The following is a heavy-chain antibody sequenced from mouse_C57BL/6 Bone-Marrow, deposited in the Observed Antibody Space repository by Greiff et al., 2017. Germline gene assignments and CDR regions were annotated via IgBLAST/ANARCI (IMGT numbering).Heavy chain of an antibody. J-gene: IGHJ2*01. V-gene: IGHV5-6*01. CDR3: ARHCYGSSFDY. CDR2: ISSGGSYT. CDR1: GFTFSSYG. Sequence: EVMLVESGGDLVKPGGSLKLSCAASGFTFSSYGMSWVRQTPDKRLEWVATISSGGSYTYYPDSVKGRFTISRDNAKNTLYLQMSSLKSEDTAMYYCARHCYGSSFDYWGQGTTRTVSS. D-gene: IGHD1-1*01.